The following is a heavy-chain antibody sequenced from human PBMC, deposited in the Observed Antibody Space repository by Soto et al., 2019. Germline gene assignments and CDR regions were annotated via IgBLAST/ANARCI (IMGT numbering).Heavy chain of an antibody. D-gene: IGHD1-1*01. V-gene: IGHV3-23*01. CDR2: ISGSSSIT. CDR3: AANWYENWFDP. Sequence: GGSLRLSCAASGFTFSNYAMSWVRQAPEKGLEWVSIISGSSSITYYADSVKGRFTISRDNSKNTLYLQMNSLRAGDTAVYYCAANWYENWFDPWGQGTLVTVSS. CDR1: GFTFSNYA. J-gene: IGHJ5*02.